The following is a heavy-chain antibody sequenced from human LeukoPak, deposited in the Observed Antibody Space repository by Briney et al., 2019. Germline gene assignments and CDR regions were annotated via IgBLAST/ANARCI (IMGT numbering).Heavy chain of an antibody. V-gene: IGHV3-21*01. J-gene: IGHJ4*02. CDR2: ISDSSSYI. D-gene: IGHD3-9*01. CDR3: AEEAHLYDILTGYHYYFDY. Sequence: PGGSLRLSCAASGFTFSSYAMSWVRQAPGKGLEWVSSISDSSSYIYYADSVKGRFTISRDNAKNSLYLQMNSLRAEDTAVYYCAEEAHLYDILTGYHYYFDYWGQGTLVTVSS. CDR1: GFTFSSYA.